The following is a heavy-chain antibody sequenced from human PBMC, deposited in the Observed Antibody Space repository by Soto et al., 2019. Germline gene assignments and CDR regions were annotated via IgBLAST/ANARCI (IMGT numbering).Heavy chain of an antibody. CDR2: IIPISSTT. J-gene: IGHJ6*02. V-gene: IGHV1-69*01. Sequence: QAELVQSGAEVKKPGSSVKVSCKASGGNFITFAISWVRQAPLQCLEWMGEIIPISSTTKSAHKFQDKVTISADGSTSTVHMKLRSLKSEDTAKYFCAKKLGSDPFGSYGLDVWGQGTTVNVS. CDR1: GGNFITFA. CDR3: AKKLGSDPFGSYGLDV. D-gene: IGHD7-27*01.